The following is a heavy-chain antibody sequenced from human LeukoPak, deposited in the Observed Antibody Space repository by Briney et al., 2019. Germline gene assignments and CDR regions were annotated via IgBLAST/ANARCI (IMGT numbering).Heavy chain of an antibody. Sequence: SGTLSLTCTVSGGSISSYYWSWIRQPPGEGLEWIGYIYYSGSTNYNPSLKGRVTISVDTSKNQFCLKLSSVTAADTAVYYCARDYYDRPGFDPWGQGTLVTVS. CDR3: ARDYYDRPGFDP. V-gene: IGHV4-59*12. CDR1: GGSISSYY. J-gene: IGHJ5*02. CDR2: IYYSGST. D-gene: IGHD3-22*01.